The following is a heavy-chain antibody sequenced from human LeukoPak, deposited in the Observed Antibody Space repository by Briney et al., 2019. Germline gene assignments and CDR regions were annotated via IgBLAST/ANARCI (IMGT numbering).Heavy chain of an antibody. CDR2: INHSGST. CDR1: GGSFSGYY. V-gene: IGHV4-34*01. D-gene: IGHD1-14*01. Sequence: SDTLSLTCAVYGGSFSGYYWSWIRQPPGKGLEWIGEINHSGSTNYNPSLKSRVTISVDTSKNQFSLKLSSVTAADTAVYYCTSQTVARWFDPWGQGTLVTVSS. CDR3: TSQTVARWFDP. J-gene: IGHJ5*02.